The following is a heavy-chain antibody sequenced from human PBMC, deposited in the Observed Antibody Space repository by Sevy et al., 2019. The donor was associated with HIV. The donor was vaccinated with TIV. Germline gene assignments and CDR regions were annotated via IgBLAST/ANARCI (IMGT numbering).Heavy chain of an antibody. CDR1: GFTFSSYS. CDR2: ISSRSSYI. J-gene: IGHJ1*01. CDR3: ARDYGVIRHFQY. V-gene: IGHV3-21*01. Sequence: GGSLRLSCAASGFTFSSYSMNWVRQAPGKGLEWVSSISSRSSYIYYADSVKGRFTISRDNAKNSLYLQMNSLRAEDTAVYYCARDYGVIRHFQYWGQGTLVTVSS. D-gene: IGHD4-17*01.